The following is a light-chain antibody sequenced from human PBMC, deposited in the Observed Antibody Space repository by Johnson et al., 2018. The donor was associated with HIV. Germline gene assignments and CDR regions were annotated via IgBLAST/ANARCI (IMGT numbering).Light chain of an antibody. CDR3: GTWDSGLNAYV. J-gene: IGLJ1*01. CDR2: DNN. V-gene: IGLV1-51*01. Sequence: QSVLTQPPSVSAAPGQKVTISCSGSSSNIGNNYVSWYQQLPGTAPKLVIYDNNKRPSGIPDRFFGSKSGTSATLDITGLQTGDEGDYYCGTWDSGLNAYVFGTGTKVTVL. CDR1: SSNIGNNY.